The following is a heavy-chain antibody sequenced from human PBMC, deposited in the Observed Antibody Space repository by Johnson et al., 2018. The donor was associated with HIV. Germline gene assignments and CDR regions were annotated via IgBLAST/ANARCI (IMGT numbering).Heavy chain of an antibody. V-gene: IGHV3-15*01. Sequence: VQLVESGGGLVKPGGSLRLSCAASGFTFTNTWMSWVRQVPGKGLAWVGRIKSKADGGTPDYVVPVKGRFTISRDDSKNTLYLQMNSLKTEDTAVYYCAREMNFPDAFDIWGQGTMVTVSS. CDR1: GFTFTNTW. J-gene: IGHJ3*02. D-gene: IGHD1-7*01. CDR3: AREMNFPDAFDI. CDR2: IKSKADGGTP.